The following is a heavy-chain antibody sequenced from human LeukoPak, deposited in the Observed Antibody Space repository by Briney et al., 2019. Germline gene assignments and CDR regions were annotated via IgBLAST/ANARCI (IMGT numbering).Heavy chain of an antibody. V-gene: IGHV3-74*01. CDR2: INSDGRST. Sequence: GGSLRRSCAASGFTFSSYWMHWVRQAPGKGLVWVSHINSDGRSTSYADSVKGRFTISRDNAKNTLYLQMNSLRAEDTAVYYCARDYDFDDYWGQGTLVTVSS. CDR1: GFTFSSYW. D-gene: IGHD3-3*01. J-gene: IGHJ4*02. CDR3: ARDYDFDDY.